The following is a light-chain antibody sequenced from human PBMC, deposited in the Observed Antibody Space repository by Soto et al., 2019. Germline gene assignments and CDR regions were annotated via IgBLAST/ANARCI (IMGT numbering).Light chain of an antibody. CDR2: TAS. Sequence: AIQMTQSPSSLSASVGDRVTITCRASQGIREDLGWYQVNPGKAPKLLIYTASNLQSGFPSRFSGSGSGTDFSLTINSLQPEDFATYYCLQEYNYPLTFGGGTKVEIK. J-gene: IGKJ4*01. CDR1: QGIRED. V-gene: IGKV1-6*01. CDR3: LQEYNYPLT.